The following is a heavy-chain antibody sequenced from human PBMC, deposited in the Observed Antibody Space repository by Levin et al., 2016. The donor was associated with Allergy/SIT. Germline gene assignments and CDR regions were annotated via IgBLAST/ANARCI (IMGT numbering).Heavy chain of an antibody. J-gene: IGHJ4*02. CDR2: LSTSNGTM. CDR3: ARAGLFYDSESYYFGLDY. Sequence: WIRQPPGKGLEWISYLSTSNGTMYYADSVKGRFTISRDNAKNSLYLQMNSLRADDTAVYYCARAGLFYDSESYYFGLDYWGQGTRVTVSS. V-gene: IGHV3-48*01. D-gene: IGHD3-10*01.